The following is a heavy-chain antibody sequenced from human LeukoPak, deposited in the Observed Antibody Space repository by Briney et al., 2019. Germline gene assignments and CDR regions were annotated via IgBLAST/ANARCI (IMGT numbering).Heavy chain of an antibody. D-gene: IGHD2-2*01. J-gene: IGHJ4*02. CDR1: GFTCSRYW. Sequence: GGSLRLSCAPSGFTCSRYWMTWLRQAPGKGREGVASIKDDGRQKYYVDPVKVRFTVSRDNAKNSVYLQMNSLRAEDTALYYCARDASRGFDSWGQGTLVTVSS. CDR3: ARDASRGFDS. CDR2: IKDDGRQK. V-gene: IGHV3-7*01.